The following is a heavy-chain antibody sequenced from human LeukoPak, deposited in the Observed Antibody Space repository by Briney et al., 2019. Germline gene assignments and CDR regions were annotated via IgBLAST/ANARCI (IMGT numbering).Heavy chain of an antibody. CDR2: ISGGGGST. D-gene: IGHD2-2*01. Sequence: GGSLSLSCAASGFTFGSYAMSWVRQAPGKGLDWVSAISGGGGSTYYADSVKGRFTISRDNSKNTLYLQMNSLSAEDTAVYYCATGDCSSTSCYFLYWGQGTLVAVSS. J-gene: IGHJ4*02. CDR1: GFTFGSYA. CDR3: ATGDCSSTSCYFLY. V-gene: IGHV3-23*01.